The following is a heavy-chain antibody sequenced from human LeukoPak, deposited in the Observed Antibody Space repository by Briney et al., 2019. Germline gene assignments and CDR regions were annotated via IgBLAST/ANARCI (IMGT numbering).Heavy chain of an antibody. CDR3: ARDTDEYFDY. D-gene: IGHD4-11*01. V-gene: IGHV4-39*07. CDR2: IYYSGST. CDR1: GGSISSSNYY. Sequence: KASETLSLTCTVSGGSISSSNYYWGWIRQPPGKELEWIGSIYYSGSTYYNPSLKSRVTISVDTSKNQFSLKLSSVTAADTAVYYCARDTDEYFDYWGQGTLVTVSS. J-gene: IGHJ4*02.